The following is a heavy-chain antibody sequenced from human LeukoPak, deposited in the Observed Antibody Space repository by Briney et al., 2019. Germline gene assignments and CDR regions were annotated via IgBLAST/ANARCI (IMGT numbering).Heavy chain of an antibody. D-gene: IGHD3-22*01. V-gene: IGHV3-30*18. J-gene: IGHJ4*02. Sequence: GGSLRLSCVASGFTFSSYGMHWVRQAPGKGLGWVAVISYDGSNKYYAGSVKGRFAISRDNSKNTLYLQMNSLRAEDTAVYYCAKQDRVVVITAGFDYWGQGTLVTVSS. CDR1: GFTFSSYG. CDR3: AKQDRVVVITAGFDY. CDR2: ISYDGSNK.